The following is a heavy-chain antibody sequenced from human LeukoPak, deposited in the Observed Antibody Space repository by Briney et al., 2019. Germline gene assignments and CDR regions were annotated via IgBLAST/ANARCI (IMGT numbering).Heavy chain of an antibody. CDR3: ARVYYDSSGYPTFDY. CDR2: IYYSGST. J-gene: IGHJ4*02. D-gene: IGHD3-22*01. CDR1: GGSISSGDYY. Sequence: SETLSLTCTVSGGSISSGDYYWSWIRQPPGKGLEWIGYIYYSGSTYYNPSLKSRVTISVDTSKNQFSLKLSSVTAADTAVYYCARVYYDSSGYPTFDYWGQGTLVTVSS. V-gene: IGHV4-30-4*01.